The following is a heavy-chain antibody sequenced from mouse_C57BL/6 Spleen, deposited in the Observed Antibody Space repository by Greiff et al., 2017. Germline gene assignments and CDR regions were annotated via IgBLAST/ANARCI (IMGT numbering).Heavy chain of an antibody. CDR3: ARRTAQATAWFAY. CDR2: ILPGSGST. Sequence: QVQLQQSGAELMKPGASVKLSCKATGYTFTGYWIEWVKQRPGHGLEWIGEILPGSGSTNYNEKFKGKATFTADTSSNTAYMQLSSRTTEDAAIDYCARRTAQATAWFAYWGQGTLVTVSA. V-gene: IGHV1-9*01. CDR1: GYTFTGYW. J-gene: IGHJ3*01. D-gene: IGHD3-2*02.